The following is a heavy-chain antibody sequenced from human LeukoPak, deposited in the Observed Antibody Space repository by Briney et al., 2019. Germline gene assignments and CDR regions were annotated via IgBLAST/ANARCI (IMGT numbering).Heavy chain of an antibody. Sequence: SETLSLTCAVYGGSFSGYYWSWIRQPPGKGLEWIGYIYYSGSTNYKPSLKSRVTISVDTSKNQFSLKLSSVTAADTAVYYCARGGYYGSGNDFRFDPWGQGTLVTVSS. CDR3: ARGGYYGSGNDFRFDP. J-gene: IGHJ5*02. CDR1: GGSFSGYY. CDR2: IYYSGST. V-gene: IGHV4-59*01. D-gene: IGHD3-10*01.